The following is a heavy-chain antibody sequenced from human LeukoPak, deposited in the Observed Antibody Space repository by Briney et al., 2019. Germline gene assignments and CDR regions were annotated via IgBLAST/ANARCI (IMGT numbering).Heavy chain of an antibody. D-gene: IGHD6-25*01. J-gene: IGHJ4*02. Sequence: GGSLRLSCAASGLTVSSNYMNWVRQAPGKGLEWVSVIHSGGSTYYADSVKGRFTISRDNSKNTLYLQMNSLRADDTAVYYCARGQRPFGYWGQGTLVTVSS. CDR3: ARGQRPFGY. CDR2: IHSGGST. CDR1: GLTVSSNY. V-gene: IGHV3-53*01.